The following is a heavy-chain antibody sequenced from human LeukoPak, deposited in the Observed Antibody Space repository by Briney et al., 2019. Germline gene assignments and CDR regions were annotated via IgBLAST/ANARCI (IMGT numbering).Heavy chain of an antibody. J-gene: IGHJ4*02. D-gene: IGHD3-10*01. Sequence: TGGSLRLSCAASGFTFSSYEMNWVRQAPGKGLEWVSYISSSGSTIYYADSVKGRFTISRDNAKNSLYLQMNSLRAEDTAVYYCAKAELLWFGGRRHWGQGTLVTVSS. CDR2: ISSSGSTI. V-gene: IGHV3-48*03. CDR3: AKAELLWFGGRRH. CDR1: GFTFSSYE.